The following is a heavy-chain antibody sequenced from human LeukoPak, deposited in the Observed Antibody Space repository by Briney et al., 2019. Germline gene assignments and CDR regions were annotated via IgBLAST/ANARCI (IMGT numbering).Heavy chain of an antibody. CDR3: ARVRITMVRGVDY. D-gene: IGHD3-10*01. V-gene: IGHV4-30-4*08. CDR1: GGSISSSSYY. CDR2: IYYSGST. Sequence: SETLSLTCTVSGGSISSSSYYWSWIRQPPGKGLEWIGYIYYSGSTYYNPSLKSRVTISVDTSKNQFSLKLSSVTAADTAVYYCARVRITMVRGVDYWGQGTLVTVSS. J-gene: IGHJ4*02.